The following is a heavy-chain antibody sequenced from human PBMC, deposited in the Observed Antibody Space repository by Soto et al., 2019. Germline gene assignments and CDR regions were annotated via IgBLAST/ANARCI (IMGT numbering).Heavy chain of an antibody. Sequence: GASVKVSCKASGYTFTSYGISWVRQAPGQGLEWMGWISAYNGNTNYAQKLQGRVTMTTDTSTSTAYMELRSLRSDDTAVYYCARDRIVAKSPTWFDPWGQGTLVTVSS. CDR2: ISAYNGNT. D-gene: IGHD5-12*01. V-gene: IGHV1-18*01. J-gene: IGHJ5*02. CDR3: ARDRIVAKSPTWFDP. CDR1: GYTFTSYG.